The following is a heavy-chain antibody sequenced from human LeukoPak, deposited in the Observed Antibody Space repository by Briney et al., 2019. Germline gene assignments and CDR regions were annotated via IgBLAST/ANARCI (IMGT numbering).Heavy chain of an antibody. V-gene: IGHV1-2*02. Sequence: ASVKVSCKASGYTFTGYYMHWVRQAPGQGLEWMGWINPNSGGTNYAQKFQGRVTMTRDTSISTAYMELSRLRSDDTAVYYCARRYSSSWLPFDCWGQGTLVTVSS. J-gene: IGHJ4*02. D-gene: IGHD6-13*01. CDR1: GYTFTGYY. CDR2: INPNSGGT. CDR3: ARRYSSSWLPFDC.